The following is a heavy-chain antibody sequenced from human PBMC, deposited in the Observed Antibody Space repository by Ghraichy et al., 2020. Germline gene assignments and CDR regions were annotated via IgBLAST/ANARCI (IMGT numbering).Heavy chain of an antibody. D-gene: IGHD2-8*01. CDR1: GFTFSSYA. J-gene: IGHJ4*02. Sequence: GGSLRLSCAASGFTFSSYAMSWVRQAPGKGLEWVSAISGSGGSTYYADSVKGRFTISRDNSKNTLYLQMNSLRAEDTAVYYCAKASGLIVLMVYAMDLDYWGQGTLVTVSS. CDR2: ISGSGGST. V-gene: IGHV3-23*01. CDR3: AKASGLIVLMVYAMDLDY.